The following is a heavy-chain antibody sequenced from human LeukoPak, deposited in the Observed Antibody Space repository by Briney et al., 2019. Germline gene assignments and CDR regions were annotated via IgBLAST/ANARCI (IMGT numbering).Heavy chain of an antibody. CDR3: AREHWDFDY. CDR2: INWIGGTT. D-gene: IGHD7-27*01. CDR1: GFTFDDYG. V-gene: IGHV3-20*04. Sequence: GGSLRLSCVASGFTFDDYGMSWVRQAPGKGLEWVSGINWIGGTTGYAVSVKGRFTISRDSAKNSLYLQMNSLRAGDTAVYYCAREHWDFDYWGQGTLVTVSS. J-gene: IGHJ4*02.